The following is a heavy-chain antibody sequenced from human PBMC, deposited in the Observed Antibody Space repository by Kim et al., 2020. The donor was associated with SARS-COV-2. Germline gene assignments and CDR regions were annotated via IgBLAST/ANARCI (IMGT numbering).Heavy chain of an antibody. CDR1: GGTFSSYT. V-gene: IGHV1-69*04. CDR3: ARDMDYYGSGFKPNWFDP. D-gene: IGHD3-10*01. J-gene: IGHJ5*02. CDR2: IIPILGIA. Sequence: SVKVSCKASGGTFSSYTISWVRQAPGQGLEWMGRIIPILGIANYAQKFQGRVTITADKSTSTAYMELSSLRSEDTAVYYCARDMDYYGSGFKPNWFDPWGQGTLVTVSS.